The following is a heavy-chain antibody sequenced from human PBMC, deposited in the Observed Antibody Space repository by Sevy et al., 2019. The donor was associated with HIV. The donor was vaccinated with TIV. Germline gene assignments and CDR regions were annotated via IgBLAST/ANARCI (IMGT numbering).Heavy chain of an antibody. V-gene: IGHV1-69*13. CDR2: IIPLLRLS. CDR1: GGTFTSYL. J-gene: IGHJ4*02. D-gene: IGHD4-17*01. CDR3: ARDQDGDYVY. Sequence: ASVKVSCNTSGGTFTSYLISWVRQAPGQGLEWMGGIIPLLRLSNYAQKLQGRLTITADETTSTVYMELRSLTSEDTAVYFCARDQDGDYVYWGQGSLVTVSS.